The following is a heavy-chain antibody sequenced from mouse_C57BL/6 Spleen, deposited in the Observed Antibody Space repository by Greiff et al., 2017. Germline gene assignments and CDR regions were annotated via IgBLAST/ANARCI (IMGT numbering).Heavy chain of an antibody. J-gene: IGHJ4*01. D-gene: IGHD2-12*01. V-gene: IGHV1-7*01. Sequence: QVQLQQSGAELAKPGASVKLSCKASGYTFTSYWMHWVKQRPGQGLEWIGYINPSSGYTKYNQKFKDKATLTADKSSSTAYMQLSSLTYEDSAVYYCARWRDSPYYAMDYWGQGTSVTVSS. CDR3: ARWRDSPYYAMDY. CDR1: GYTFTSYW. CDR2: INPSSGYT.